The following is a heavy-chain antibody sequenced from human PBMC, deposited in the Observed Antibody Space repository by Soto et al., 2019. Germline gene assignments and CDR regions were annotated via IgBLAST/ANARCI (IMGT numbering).Heavy chain of an antibody. Sequence: PGGSLRLSCAASGFIFNNNAMHWVRQAPGKGLEWVAVISYDGSNKYYADSVKGRFTISRDNSKNTLYLQMNSLRAEDTAVYYCAKDHRHTPDYAVEMAHWGQGTLVTVSS. CDR2: ISYDGSNK. CDR1: GFIFNNNA. D-gene: IGHD4-17*01. CDR3: AKDHRHTPDYAVEMAH. V-gene: IGHV3-30*18. J-gene: IGHJ4*02.